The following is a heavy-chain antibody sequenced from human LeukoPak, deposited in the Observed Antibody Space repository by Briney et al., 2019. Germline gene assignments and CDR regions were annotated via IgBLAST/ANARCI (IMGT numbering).Heavy chain of an antibody. J-gene: IGHJ4*02. CDR3: ARSRAIGSGWPGNY. Sequence: ASVTVSCTASGYTFTSYAMHWVRQAPGRRLEWMGWINAGNGNTKYSQKFQGRVTITRDTSASTAYMELSSLRSEDTAVYYCARSRAIGSGWPGNYWGQGTLVTVSS. CDR1: GYTFTSYA. D-gene: IGHD6-19*01. CDR2: INAGNGNT. V-gene: IGHV1-3*01.